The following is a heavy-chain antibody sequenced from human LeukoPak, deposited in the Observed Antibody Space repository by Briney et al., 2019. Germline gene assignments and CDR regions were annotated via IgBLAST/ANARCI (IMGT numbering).Heavy chain of an antibody. D-gene: IGHD2-21*01. CDR2: IIPIFGTA. CDR3: ARDPYAAAYCGGDCYYYFDY. Sequence: SVKVSCKASGGTFSSYAISWVRQAPGQGLEWMGGIIPIFGTANYAQKFQGRVTITADESTSTAYMELSSLRSEDTAVYYCARDPYAAAYCGGDCYYYFDYWGQGTLVTVSS. J-gene: IGHJ4*02. CDR1: GGTFSSYA. V-gene: IGHV1-69*13.